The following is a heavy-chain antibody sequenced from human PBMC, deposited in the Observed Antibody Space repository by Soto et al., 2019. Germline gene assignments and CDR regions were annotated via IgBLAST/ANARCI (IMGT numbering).Heavy chain of an antibody. V-gene: IGHV1-18*01. CDR1: GYTFTNSG. D-gene: IGHD3-9*01. CDR3: ARDPMTGYLQVDY. CDR2: INTYNSNT. J-gene: IGHJ4*02. Sequence: QIQLVQAGAEVKKPRASVKVSCRASGYTFTNSGISWVRQAPGQGLEWMGWINTYNSNTHYTQKLQGRVNMTTDTSTRKAYMELRSLRSDDTAVYYCARDPMTGYLQVDYWGQGTLVTVSS.